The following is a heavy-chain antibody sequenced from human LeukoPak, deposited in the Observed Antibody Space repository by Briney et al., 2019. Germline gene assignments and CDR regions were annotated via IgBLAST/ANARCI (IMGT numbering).Heavy chain of an antibody. J-gene: IGHJ6*03. D-gene: IGHD3-16*02. CDR1: GFIFRNYG. CDR3: AKEVSSGMDV. V-gene: IGHV3-30*02. Sequence: GGSLRLSCAASGFIFRNYGMHWVRQAPGKGLEWVAFIRYDGSTKSYAASVKGRFTISRDNSENTLYLQMSSLGPEDTAVYYCAKEVSSGMDVWGKGTTVTVSS. CDR2: IRYDGSTK.